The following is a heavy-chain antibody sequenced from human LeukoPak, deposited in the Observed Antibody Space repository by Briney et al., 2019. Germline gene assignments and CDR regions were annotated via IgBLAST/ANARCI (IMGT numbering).Heavy chain of an antibody. CDR1: GGSISSSSYY. D-gene: IGHD1-1*01. CDR2: IYYSGST. CDR3: ARRLPGGYFDY. J-gene: IGHJ4*02. Sequence: SETLSLTCTVSGGSISSSSYYWGWIRQPPGKGLEWIGSIYYSGSTYYNPSLKSRVTISVDTSKNQFSLKLSSVSAADTAVYYCARRLPGGYFDYWGQGTLVTVSS. V-gene: IGHV4-39*01.